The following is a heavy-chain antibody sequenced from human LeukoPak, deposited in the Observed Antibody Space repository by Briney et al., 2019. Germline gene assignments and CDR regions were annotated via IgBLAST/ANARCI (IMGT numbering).Heavy chain of an antibody. J-gene: IGHJ4*02. Sequence: GGSLRLSCAASGFTFSSYAMSWVRQAPGKGLEWVSGISGSGGSTYYVDSVKGRFTISRDNSKNTLYLQMNSLRAEDTAVYYCARDGRGDYVWGSYRYEATRQSYFDYWGQGTLVTVSS. CDR3: ARDGRGDYVWGSYRYEATRQSYFDY. D-gene: IGHD3-16*02. CDR2: ISGSGGST. CDR1: GFTFSSYA. V-gene: IGHV3-23*01.